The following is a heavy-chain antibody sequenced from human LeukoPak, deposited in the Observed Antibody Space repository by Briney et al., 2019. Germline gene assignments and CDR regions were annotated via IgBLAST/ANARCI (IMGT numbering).Heavy chain of an antibody. D-gene: IGHD3-3*01. CDR2: IIPILGIA. J-gene: IGHJ2*01. V-gene: IGHV1-69*02. CDR1: GGTFSSYT. CDR3: ARLIVWSGYYDYWYFDL. Sequence: GASVKVSCKASGGTFSSYTISWVRQAPGQGLEWMGRIIPILGIANYAQKFQGRVTITADKSTSTAYMELSSLRSEDTAVYYCARLIVWSGYYDYWYFDLWGRGTQVTVSS.